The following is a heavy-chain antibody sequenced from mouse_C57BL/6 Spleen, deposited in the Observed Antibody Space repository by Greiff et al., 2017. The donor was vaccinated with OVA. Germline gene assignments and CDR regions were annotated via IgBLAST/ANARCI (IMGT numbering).Heavy chain of an antibody. D-gene: IGHD4-1*01. Sequence: EVKLMESGPGLVKPSQSLSLTCSVTGYSITSGYYWNWIRQFPGNKLEWMGYISYDGSNNYNPSLKNRISITRDTSKNQFFLKLNSVTTEDTATYYWARALGRGYYFDYWGQGTTLTVSS. CDR2: ISYDGSN. CDR1: GYSITSGYY. J-gene: IGHJ2*01. V-gene: IGHV3-6*01. CDR3: ARALGRGYYFDY.